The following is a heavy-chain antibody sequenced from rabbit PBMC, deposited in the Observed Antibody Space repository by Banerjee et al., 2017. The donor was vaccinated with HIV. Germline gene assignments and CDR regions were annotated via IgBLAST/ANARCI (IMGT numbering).Heavy chain of an antibody. CDR1: GMDFSSYYV. J-gene: IGHJ2*01. D-gene: IGHD1-1*01. Sequence: QKQLEESGGELVKPGAYLTLTCKASGMDFSSYYVMCRVRQAPGTGLEWIGTIYSGDGRTYYASWAKGRFTISKTSSTTVTLQMTSLTAADTATNFCVRGSDYYNWAFDPWGPGPLVTVS. CDR2: IYSGDGRT. V-gene: IGHV1S45*01. CDR3: VRGSDYYNWAFDP.